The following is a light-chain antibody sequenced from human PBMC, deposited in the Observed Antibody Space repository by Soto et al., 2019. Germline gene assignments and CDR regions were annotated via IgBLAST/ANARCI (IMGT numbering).Light chain of an antibody. J-gene: IGKJ1*01. Sequence: DNQTTHSPSTLSASVGDRVTITCRASLSVDLWLAWYHQKAGKAPKLLIYDASSLQSGVPSRFSGSGSGTEFTLTISSLQPDDFGTYYCQEYNSYTGTFGPGTKVDI. CDR1: LSVDLW. V-gene: IGKV1-5*01. CDR2: DAS. CDR3: QEYNSYTGT.